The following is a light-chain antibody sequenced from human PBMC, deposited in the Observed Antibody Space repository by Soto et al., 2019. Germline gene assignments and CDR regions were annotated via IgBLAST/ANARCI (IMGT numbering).Light chain of an antibody. J-gene: IGKJ1*01. CDR1: QSISPW. CDR2: DVS. V-gene: IGKV1-5*01. Sequence: DIQMTQSPSSLSASVGDRVTITCRASQSISPWLAWYQQKPGKAPKLLIFDVSNLESGVPSRFSGSGSGTEFTLTISSLQPDDFATYYCLQYHTYRTFGQGTKVDNK. CDR3: LQYHTYRT.